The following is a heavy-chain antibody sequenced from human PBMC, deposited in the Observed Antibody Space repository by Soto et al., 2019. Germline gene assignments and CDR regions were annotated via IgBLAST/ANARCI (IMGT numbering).Heavy chain of an antibody. D-gene: IGHD2-21*02. J-gene: IGHJ4*02. V-gene: IGHV3-64*01. Sequence: EVQLVESGGGLVQPGGSLRLSCAASGFTFSNYAMHWVRQAPGKGLEYVSTINRNGGSTYYANSVKGRFTISRDNSKNTLYLQMGSLGAEDMAVYYCARGGSDYYFDYWGQGTLVTVSS. CDR3: ARGGSDYYFDY. CDR1: GFTFSNYA. CDR2: INRNGGST.